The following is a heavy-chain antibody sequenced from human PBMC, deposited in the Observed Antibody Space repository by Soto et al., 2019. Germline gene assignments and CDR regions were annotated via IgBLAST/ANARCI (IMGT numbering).Heavy chain of an antibody. CDR2: IYYSGST. CDR1: GGSVSSGSYY. CDR3: AREGCGGDCYSVYYYYGFDV. V-gene: IGHV4-61*01. D-gene: IGHD2-21*02. Sequence: SETLSLTCTVSGGSVSSGSYYWSWIRQPPGKGLEWIGYIYYSGSTNYNPSLKSRVTISVDTSKNQFSLKLSSVTAADTAVYYCAREGCGGDCYSVYYYYGFDVWGQGTTVTVSS. J-gene: IGHJ6*02.